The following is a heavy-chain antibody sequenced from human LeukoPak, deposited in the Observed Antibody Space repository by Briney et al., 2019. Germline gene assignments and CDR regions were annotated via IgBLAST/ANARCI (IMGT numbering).Heavy chain of an antibody. D-gene: IGHD7-27*01. J-gene: IGHJ4*02. Sequence: PSETLSLTCAVYGGSFSGYYWSWIRQPPGKRLEWIGEINHSGSTNYNPSLKSRVTISVDTSKNQFSLKLISVTAADTAVYYCASRKLGNDYWGQGTLVTVSS. CDR3: ASRKLGNDY. CDR2: INHSGST. V-gene: IGHV4-34*01. CDR1: GGSFSGYY.